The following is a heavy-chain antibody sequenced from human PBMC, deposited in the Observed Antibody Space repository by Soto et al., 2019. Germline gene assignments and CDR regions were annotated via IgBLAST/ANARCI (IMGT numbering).Heavy chain of an antibody. J-gene: IGHJ5*02. Sequence: GGSLRLSFEAAGFAFNSYGINWVRQPPGKGLEWVSYISGSGGDTYYADSVKVRFTISIDNSKNTLYLQMNSLRAEDTDVYYCAKDSAPLGRFDXWGQRTLVTVS. V-gene: IGHV3-23*01. CDR2: ISGSGGDT. D-gene: IGHD3-16*01. CDR3: AKDSAPLGRFDX. CDR1: GFAFNSYG.